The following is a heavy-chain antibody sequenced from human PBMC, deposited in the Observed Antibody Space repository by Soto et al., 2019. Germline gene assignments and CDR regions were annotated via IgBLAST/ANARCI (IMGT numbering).Heavy chain of an antibody. CDR1: GFTFSSYE. CDR3: ARETHFIDY. J-gene: IGHJ4*02. V-gene: IGHV3-48*03. Sequence: VQLVESGGDLVQPGGSLRLSCAASGFTFSSYEMNWVRQAPGKGLEWVSYISSTGTSMDYADSVKGRFTISRDNAKNSLFLQLNSLRDEDTAVYYCARETHFIDYWGQDTLVSVSA. CDR2: ISSTGTSM.